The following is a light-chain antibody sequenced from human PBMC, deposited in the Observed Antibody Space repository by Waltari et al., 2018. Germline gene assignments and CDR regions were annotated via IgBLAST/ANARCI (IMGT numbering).Light chain of an antibody. Sequence: EIVLTQSPATLSLSPGERATLSCRARQSVSSYLAWYQQKPGQAPRLLICDASNRATGIPARFSGSGSGTDCTLSISSLEPEDFAVYCCQQRSNWPPLTFGGGTKVEIK. CDR1: QSVSSY. CDR3: QQRSNWPPLT. CDR2: DAS. J-gene: IGKJ4*01. V-gene: IGKV3-11*01.